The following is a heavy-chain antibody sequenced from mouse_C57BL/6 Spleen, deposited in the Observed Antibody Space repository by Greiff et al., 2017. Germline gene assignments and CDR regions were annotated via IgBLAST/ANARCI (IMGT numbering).Heavy chain of an antibody. CDR1: GYNFTSYW. D-gene: IGHD2-4*01. CDR2: IYPGSGST. V-gene: IGHV1-55*01. Sequence: QVQLQQPGAELVKPGASVTMSCTASGYNFTSYWLTWVKQRPGQGLEWIGDIYPGSGSTNNNEKFKSKATLTVDTSAFTAYMQLSSLTSEDSAVYYFARYGYDYDWYFDVWGTGTTVTVSS. CDR3: ARYGYDYDWYFDV. J-gene: IGHJ1*03.